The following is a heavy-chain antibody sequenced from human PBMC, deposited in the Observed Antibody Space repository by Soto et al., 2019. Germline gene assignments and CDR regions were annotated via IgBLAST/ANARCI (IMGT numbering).Heavy chain of an antibody. CDR3: AMNYYDRGGHMDV. CDR1: GGTFSSYA. V-gene: IGHV1-69*01. Sequence: QVQLVQSGAEVKKPGSSVKVSCKASGGTFSSYAISWVRQAPGQGLEWMGGIIPIFGTANYAQKFQGRVTITADETTSKAYMELGSLRSEGTAVYYCAMNYYDRGGHMDVWGQGTTVTVSS. D-gene: IGHD3-22*01. CDR2: IIPIFGTA. J-gene: IGHJ6*02.